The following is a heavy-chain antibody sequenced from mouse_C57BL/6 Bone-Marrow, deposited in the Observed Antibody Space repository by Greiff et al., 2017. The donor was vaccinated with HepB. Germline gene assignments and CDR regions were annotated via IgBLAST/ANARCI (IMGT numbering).Heavy chain of an antibody. CDR3: TRGLRLLFDY. CDR1: GYTFTDYE. Sequence: VQLQQSGAELVRPGASVTLSCKASGYTFTDYEMHWVKQTHVHGLEWIGAIDPETGGTAYNQKFKGKAILTADKSSSTAYMELRSLTSEDSAVYYCTRGLRLLFDYWGQGTTLTVSS. D-gene: IGHD3-2*02. J-gene: IGHJ2*01. CDR2: IDPETGGT. V-gene: IGHV1-15*01.